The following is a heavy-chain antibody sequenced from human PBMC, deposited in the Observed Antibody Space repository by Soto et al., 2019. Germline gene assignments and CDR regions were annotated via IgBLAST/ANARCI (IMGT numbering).Heavy chain of an antibody. Sequence: EVQLVESGGGLVQPGGSLKLSCAASGFTFSGSAMHWVRQASGKGLEWVGRIRSKANSYATAYAASVKGRFTISRDDSKNTAYLQMNSLKTEDTAVYYCTRRSGSDPGAFDIWGQGTMVTVSS. CDR2: IRSKANSYAT. CDR1: GFTFSGSA. D-gene: IGHD2-21*01. CDR3: TRRSGSDPGAFDI. V-gene: IGHV3-73*02. J-gene: IGHJ3*02.